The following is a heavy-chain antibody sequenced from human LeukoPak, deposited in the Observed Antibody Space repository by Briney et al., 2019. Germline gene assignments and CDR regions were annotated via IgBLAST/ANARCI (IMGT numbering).Heavy chain of an antibody. V-gene: IGHV4-59*01. D-gene: IGHD1-26*01. Sequence: SETLSLTCTVSGGSISSYYWSWIRQPPGKGLEWIGYIYYSGSTNYNPSLKSRVTISVDTSKNQFSLKLSSVTAADTAAYYCARAVSGSYYRFDPWGQGTLVTVSS. CDR1: GGSISSYY. CDR3: ARAVSGSYYRFDP. J-gene: IGHJ5*02. CDR2: IYYSGST.